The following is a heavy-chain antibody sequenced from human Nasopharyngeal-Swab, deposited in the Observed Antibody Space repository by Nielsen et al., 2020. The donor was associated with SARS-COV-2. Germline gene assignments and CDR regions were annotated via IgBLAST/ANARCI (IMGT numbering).Heavy chain of an antibody. CDR3: ARERGSSGLDGFDI. J-gene: IGHJ3*02. D-gene: IGHD6-19*01. CDR2: INSLSTYI. CDR1: GFTFSAYR. V-gene: IGHV3-21*01. Sequence: GESLKISCAASGFTFSAYRMNLVRQAPGKGLEWVSSINSLSTYIHYVDLVKGRFTISRDNAKSSLYLQMNSLRAEDTAVYYCARERGSSGLDGFDIWGQGTMVTVSP.